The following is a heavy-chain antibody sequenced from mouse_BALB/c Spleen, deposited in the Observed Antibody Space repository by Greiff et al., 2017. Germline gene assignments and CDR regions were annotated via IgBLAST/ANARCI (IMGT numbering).Heavy chain of an antibody. CDR3: ARHGDYYGSSYYYAMDY. J-gene: IGHJ4*01. CDR2: ISSGGSYT. Sequence: EVQGVESGGGLVKPGGSLKLSCAASGFTFSSYAMSWVRQTPEKRLEWVATISSGGSYTYYPDSVKGRFTISRDNAKNTLYLQMSSLRSEDTAMYYCARHGDYYGSSYYYAMDYWGQGTSVTVSS. CDR1: GFTFSSYA. V-gene: IGHV5-9-3*01. D-gene: IGHD1-1*01.